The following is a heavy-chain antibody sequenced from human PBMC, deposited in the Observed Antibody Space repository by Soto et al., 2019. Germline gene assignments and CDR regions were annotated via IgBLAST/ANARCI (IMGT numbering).Heavy chain of an antibody. CDR1: GGSISSSNW. J-gene: IGHJ6*02. D-gene: IGHD6-13*01. CDR3: ARVHSSSWYVGEYYYGMDV. CDR2: IYHSGST. Sequence: SETLSLTCAVSGGSISSSNWWRWVRQPPGKGLEWIGEIYHSGSTNYNPSLKSRVTISVDKSKNQFSLKLSSVTAADTAVYYCARVHSSSWYVGEYYYGMDVWGQGTTVTVSS. V-gene: IGHV4-4*02.